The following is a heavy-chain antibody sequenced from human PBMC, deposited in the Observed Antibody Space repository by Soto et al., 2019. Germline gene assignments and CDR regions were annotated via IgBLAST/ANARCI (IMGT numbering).Heavy chain of an antibody. V-gene: IGHV4-31*03. J-gene: IGHJ6*02. Sequence: PSXTLSLTCTVSGGTISSGGYYWIWIRQHPGKGLEWIGYIYYSGSTYYNPSLKSRVTISVDTSKNQFSLKLSSVTAADTAVYYCARGLEDYYYGMDVWGQGTTVTVSS. D-gene: IGHD3-3*01. CDR2: IYYSGST. CDR3: ARGLEDYYYGMDV. CDR1: GGTISSGGYY.